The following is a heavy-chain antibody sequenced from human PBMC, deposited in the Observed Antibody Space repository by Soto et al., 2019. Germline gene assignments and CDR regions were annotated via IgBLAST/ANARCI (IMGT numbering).Heavy chain of an antibody. Sequence: EVQLLESGGGLVPPGGSLRLSCAASGFTFSIYAMSWVRQAPGKGLEWVSAISGSGGSTYYADSVKGRFTISRDNSKNTLYLQMNSLRAEDTAVYFCAKDALTAGLVSDYWGQGTLVTVSS. CDR2: ISGSGGST. CDR1: GFTFSIYA. D-gene: IGHD1-1*01. V-gene: IGHV3-23*01. J-gene: IGHJ4*02. CDR3: AKDALTAGLVSDY.